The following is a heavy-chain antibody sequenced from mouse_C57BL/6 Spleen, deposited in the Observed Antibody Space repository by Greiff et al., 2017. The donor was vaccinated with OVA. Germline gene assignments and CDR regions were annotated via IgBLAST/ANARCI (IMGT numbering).Heavy chain of an antibody. D-gene: IGHD1-1*01. Sequence: VQLQQSGAELVKPGASVKLSCKASGYTFTSYWMQWVKQRPGQGLEWIGEIDPSDSYTNYNQKFKGKATLTVDTSSSTAYMQLSSLTSEDSAVYYCARRGTVVATYYFDYWGQGTTLTVSS. CDR3: ARRGTVVATYYFDY. V-gene: IGHV1-50*01. CDR2: IDPSDSYT. CDR1: GYTFTSYW. J-gene: IGHJ2*01.